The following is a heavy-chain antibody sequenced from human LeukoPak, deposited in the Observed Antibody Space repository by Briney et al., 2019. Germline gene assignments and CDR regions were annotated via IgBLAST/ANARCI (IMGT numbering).Heavy chain of an antibody. CDR1: GFTFSSYA. D-gene: IGHD6-13*01. CDR2: ISGSGGST. V-gene: IGHV3-23*01. CDR3: AKDAYSSSWYEVLSYYYYYYMDV. Sequence: GGSLRLSCAASGFTFSSYAMSWVRQAPGKGLEWVSAISGSGGSTYYADSVKGRFTISGDNSKNTLYLQMNSLRAEDTAVYYCAKDAYSSSWYEVLSYYYYYYMDVWGKGTTVTVSS. J-gene: IGHJ6*03.